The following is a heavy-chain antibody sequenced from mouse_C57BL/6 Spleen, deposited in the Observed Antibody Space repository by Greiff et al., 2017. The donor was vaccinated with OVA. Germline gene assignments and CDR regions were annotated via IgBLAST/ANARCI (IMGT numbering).Heavy chain of an antibody. CDR3: ARETAQATAY. J-gene: IGHJ3*01. CDR1: GYTFTSYG. D-gene: IGHD3-2*02. V-gene: IGHV1-81*01. Sequence: QVQLKESGAELARPGASVKLSCKASGYTFTSYGISWVKQRTGQGLEWIGEIYPRSGNTYYNEKFKGKATLTADKSSSTAYMELRSLTSEDSAVYFCARETAQATAYWGQGTLVTVSA. CDR2: IYPRSGNT.